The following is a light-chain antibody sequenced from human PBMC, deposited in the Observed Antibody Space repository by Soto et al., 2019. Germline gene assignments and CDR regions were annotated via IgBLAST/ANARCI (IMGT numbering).Light chain of an antibody. V-gene: IGLV2-14*01. Sequence: QSVLTQPASVSGSPGQSITISCTGTGRDVGGYNYVSWYQQHPGKAPKLMIYEVSNRPSRVSNRFSGSKSGNTASLTISGLQAEDEADYYCSSHRSSGADVFGTGTKVTVL. J-gene: IGLJ1*01. CDR3: SSHRSSGADV. CDR1: GRDVGGYNY. CDR2: EVS.